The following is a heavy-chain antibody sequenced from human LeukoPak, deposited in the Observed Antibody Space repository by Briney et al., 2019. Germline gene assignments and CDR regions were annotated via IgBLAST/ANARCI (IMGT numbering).Heavy chain of an antibody. D-gene: IGHD3-22*01. CDR2: IYTSGST. V-gene: IGHV4-4*07. CDR3: ARDDSSGYHTTYFDY. Sequence: PSETLSLTCTVSGGSISSYYWSWIRQPAGKGLEWIGRIYTSGSTKYNPSLTSRVTMSVDTSKNQFSLKLSSVTAADTAVYYCARDDSSGYHTTYFDYWGQGTLVTVSS. J-gene: IGHJ4*02. CDR1: GGSISSYY.